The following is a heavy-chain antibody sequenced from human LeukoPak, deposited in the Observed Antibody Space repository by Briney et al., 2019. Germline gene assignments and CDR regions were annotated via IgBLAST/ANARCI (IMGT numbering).Heavy chain of an antibody. J-gene: IGHJ5*02. CDR1: GGSFSGYY. D-gene: IGHD6-13*01. CDR3: ARGAYSSSWYRYNWFDP. V-gene: IGHV4-34*01. Sequence: SETLSLTCAVYGGSFSGYYWSWIRQPPGKGLEWIGEINHSGSTNYNPSLKSRVTISVDTSKNQFSLKLSSVTAADTVVYYCARGAYSSSWYRYNWFDPWGQGTLVTVSS. CDR2: INHSGST.